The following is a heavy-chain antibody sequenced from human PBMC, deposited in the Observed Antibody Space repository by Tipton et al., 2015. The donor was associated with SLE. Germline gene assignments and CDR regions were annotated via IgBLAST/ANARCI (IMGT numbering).Heavy chain of an antibody. J-gene: IGHJ6*02. CDR2: IYYSGTT. D-gene: IGHD3-16*02. Sequence: TLSLTCTVSGGSISGSSYYWGWIRQPPGKGLEWIGSIYYSGTTSYNASLESRVTISVDTSKNQFSLKLSSVTAADTAVYYCARVNPPGRDYIWGSYRGLDYYYGMDVWGQGTTVTVSS. CDR3: ARVNPPGRDYIWGSYRGLDYYYGMDV. CDR1: GGSISGSSYY. V-gene: IGHV4-39*07.